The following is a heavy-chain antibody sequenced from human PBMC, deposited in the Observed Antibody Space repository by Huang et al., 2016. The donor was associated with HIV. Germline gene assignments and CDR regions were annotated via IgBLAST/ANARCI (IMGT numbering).Heavy chain of an antibody. CDR3: ARGRGCSSTSCYVMYYYYYFHMDV. CDR1: GGSFSGYY. Sequence: QVQLQQWGAGLLKPSETLSLTCAVYGGSFSGYYWSWIRQPPGTGLEWIGEINHSEGTNYNPSLKGQVTISVDTSKNRFSLKLNSVTAADTAVYYCARGRGCSSTSCYVMYYYYYFHMDVWGKGTTVTVSS. J-gene: IGHJ6*03. D-gene: IGHD2-2*01. CDR2: INHSEGT. V-gene: IGHV4-34*01.